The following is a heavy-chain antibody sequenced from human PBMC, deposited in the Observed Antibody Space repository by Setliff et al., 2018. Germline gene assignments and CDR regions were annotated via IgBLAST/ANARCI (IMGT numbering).Heavy chain of an antibody. J-gene: IGHJ4*02. CDR3: ARALASAGTVYFDY. V-gene: IGHV5-51*01. D-gene: IGHD6-13*01. CDR2: IYPGDSVT. Sequence: PGESLKISCKGSGYSFTRYWIGWVRRMPGKGLEWMGIIYPGDSVTRYSPSFQGQVTISADRSISTAYLQWSSLKASDTAMYYCARALASAGTVYFDYWGQGTLVTVSS. CDR1: GYSFTRYW.